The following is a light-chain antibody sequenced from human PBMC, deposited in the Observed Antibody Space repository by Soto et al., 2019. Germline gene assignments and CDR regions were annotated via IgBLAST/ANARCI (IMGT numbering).Light chain of an antibody. Sequence: EIVMTQSPATLSVSPGDRATLSCRASQSVSSNLAWYQQKPGQAPRLLIYGASTRATGIPSRFSGSGSGTDFTVTISSRQSEDFAVSALTFGGGTKVEIK. CDR1: QSVSSN. CDR2: GAS. CDR3: T. J-gene: IGKJ4*01. V-gene: IGKV3-15*01.